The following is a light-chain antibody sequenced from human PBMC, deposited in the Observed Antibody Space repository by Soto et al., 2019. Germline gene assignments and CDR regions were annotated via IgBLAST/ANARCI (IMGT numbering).Light chain of an antibody. CDR3: QQYCSSPRT. Sequence: EIVLTQSPGTLSLSPGERATLSCRASQSVSSSYLAWYQQKPGQAPRLLIYGASSRATGIPDRFSGSGSGTDFTLTISRLEPEDFAVYYCQQYCSSPRTFGQGTKVDI. CDR1: QSVSSSY. V-gene: IGKV3-20*01. CDR2: GAS. J-gene: IGKJ1*01.